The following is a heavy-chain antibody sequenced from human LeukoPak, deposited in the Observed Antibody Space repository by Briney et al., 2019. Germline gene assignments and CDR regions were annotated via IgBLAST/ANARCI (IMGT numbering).Heavy chain of an antibody. D-gene: IGHD5-18*01. CDR2: IIPILGIA. V-gene: IGHV1-69*04. CDR1: GYTFTSYG. CDR3: AREDTAMVNVDY. Sequence: SVKVSCKASGYTFTSYGFTWVRQAPGQGLEWMGRIIPILGIANYAQKFQGRVTMTRDTSTSTVYMELSSLKSEDTAVYYCAREDTAMVNVDYWGQGTLVTVSS. J-gene: IGHJ4*02.